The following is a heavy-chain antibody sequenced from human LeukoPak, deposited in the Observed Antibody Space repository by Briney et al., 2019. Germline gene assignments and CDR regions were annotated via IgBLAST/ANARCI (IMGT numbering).Heavy chain of an antibody. Sequence: GGSLRLSCAASGFTFSSYGMHWVRQAPGKGLEWVAVIWYGGSNKYYADSVKGRFTISRDNSKNTLYLQMNSLRAEDTAVYYCAADYYDSSGENSPFDYWGQGTLVTVSS. D-gene: IGHD3-22*01. V-gene: IGHV3-33*08. CDR1: GFTFSSYG. CDR2: IWYGGSNK. CDR3: AADYYDSSGENSPFDY. J-gene: IGHJ4*02.